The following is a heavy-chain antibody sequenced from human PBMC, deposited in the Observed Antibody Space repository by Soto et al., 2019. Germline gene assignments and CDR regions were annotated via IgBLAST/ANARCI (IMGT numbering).Heavy chain of an antibody. CDR3: AKEVTTSPYNWFDP. D-gene: IGHD4-17*01. CDR1: GFTLSIYA. CDR2: MRDGGGST. J-gene: IGHJ5*02. Sequence: PGGSLTLSSAASGFTLSIYAMSWARKAPGKGLEWVSGMRDGGGSTFYAESVKGRFTISTDNDKDTLYLQMSSLRGEDTAVYYCAKEVTTSPYNWFDPWGQGTQVTGPS. V-gene: IGHV3-23*01.